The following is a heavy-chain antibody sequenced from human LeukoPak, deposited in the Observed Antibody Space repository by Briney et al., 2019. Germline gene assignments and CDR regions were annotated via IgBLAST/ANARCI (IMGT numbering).Heavy chain of an antibody. V-gene: IGHV4-31*03. CDR2: IYYSGST. Sequence: SETLSLTCTVSGGSNSSGGYYWSWIRQHPGKGLEWIGYIYYSGSTYYNPSLKSRVTISVDTSKNQFSLKLSSVTAADTAVYYCARDYYGSGPLYGMDVWGKGTTVTVSS. J-gene: IGHJ6*04. CDR1: GGSNSSGGYY. D-gene: IGHD3-10*01. CDR3: ARDYYGSGPLYGMDV.